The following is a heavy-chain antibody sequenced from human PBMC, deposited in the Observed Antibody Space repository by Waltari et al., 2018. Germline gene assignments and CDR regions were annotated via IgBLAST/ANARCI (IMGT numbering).Heavy chain of an antibody. CDR1: GGSISSYY. V-gene: IGHV4-59*01. CDR2: IYYSGST. D-gene: IGHD6-19*01. J-gene: IGHJ4*02. Sequence: QVQLQESGPGLVKPSETLSLTCTVSGGSISSYYWRWIRQPPGKGLEWIGYIYYSGSTNYNPSLKSRVTISVDTSKNQFSLKLSSVTAADTAVYYCARDSSGWYAGFAYWGQGTLVTVSS. CDR3: ARDSSGWYAGFAY.